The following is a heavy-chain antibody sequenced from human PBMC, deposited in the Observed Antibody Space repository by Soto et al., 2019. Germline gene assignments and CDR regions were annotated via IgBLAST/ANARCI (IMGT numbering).Heavy chain of an antibody. CDR1: GFTFSSYA. V-gene: IGHV3-23*01. Sequence: GGSLRLSCAASGFTFSSYAMSWVRQAPGKGLEWVSAISGSGGSTYYADAVKGRFTISRDNSKNTLYLQMNSLRAEDTAVYYGAKPPLSGDSGFYYFNYWGQETLVTFSS. CDR3: AKPPLSGDSGFYYFNY. D-gene: IGHD4-17*01. CDR2: ISGSGGST. J-gene: IGHJ4*02.